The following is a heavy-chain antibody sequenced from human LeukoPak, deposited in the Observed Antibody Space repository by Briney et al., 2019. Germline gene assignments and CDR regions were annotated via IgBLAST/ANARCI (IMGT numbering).Heavy chain of an antibody. D-gene: IGHD2-15*01. J-gene: IGHJ4*02. CDR1: GFTFSSYA. CDR3: AKEEPIYCSGPSCYSAF. Sequence: GGSLRLSCAASGFTFSSYAMSWVRQAPGKGLEWVSIISGSGGTTYYADSVKGRFTISRDNSKNTLFLQINSLRAEDTAVCYCAKEEPIYCSGPSCYSAFWGQGTLVTVSS. V-gene: IGHV3-23*01. CDR2: ISGSGGTT.